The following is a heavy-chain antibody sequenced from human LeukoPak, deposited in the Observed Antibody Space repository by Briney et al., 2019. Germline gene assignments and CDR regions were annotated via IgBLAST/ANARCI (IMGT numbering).Heavy chain of an antibody. J-gene: IGHJ5*02. CDR2: ITHSGST. D-gene: IGHD3-10*01. V-gene: IGHV4-34*01. CDR1: GGSFSGYY. CDR3: ARGGPTMVRGVTKGWFDP. Sequence: SETLSLTCAVYGGSFSGYYWSWIRQPPGKGLEWIGEITHSGSTNYNPSLKSRVTISVDTSKNQFSLKLSSVTAADTAVYYCARGGPTMVRGVTKGWFDPWGQGTLVTVST.